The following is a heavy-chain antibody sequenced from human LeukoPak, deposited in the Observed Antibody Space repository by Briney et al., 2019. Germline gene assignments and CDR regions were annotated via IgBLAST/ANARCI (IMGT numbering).Heavy chain of an antibody. CDR1: GGSISTYY. CDR2: IYTTGGT. D-gene: IGHD6-13*01. CDR3: ARLERDSSSWQYYFDY. J-gene: IGHJ4*02. Sequence: SETLSLTCSVSGGSISTYYWSWIRQPAGKGLEWIGRIYTTGGTNYNPSLKSRVTISVDTSKNQFSLKLSSVTAADTAVYYCARLERDSSSWQYYFDYWGQGTLVTVSS. V-gene: IGHV4-4*07.